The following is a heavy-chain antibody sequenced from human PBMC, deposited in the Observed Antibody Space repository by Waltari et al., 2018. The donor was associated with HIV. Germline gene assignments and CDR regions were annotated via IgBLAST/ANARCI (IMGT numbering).Heavy chain of an antibody. CDR2: IIPIFGTA. J-gene: IGHJ4*02. CDR1: GYTFTSYY. D-gene: IGHD3-22*01. CDR3: ARRPGYYYDSSGYYDY. V-gene: IGHV1-69*01. Sequence: QVQLVQSGAEVKKPGASVKVSCKASGYTFTSYYMHWVRPATGQGLEWMGGIIPIFGTANYAQKFQGRVTITADESTSTAYMELSSLRSEDTAVYYCARRPGYYYDSSGYYDYWGQGTLVTVSS.